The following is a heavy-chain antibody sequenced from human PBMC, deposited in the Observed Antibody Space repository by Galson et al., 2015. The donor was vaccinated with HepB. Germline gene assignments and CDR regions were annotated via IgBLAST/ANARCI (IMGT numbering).Heavy chain of an antibody. CDR1: GYSFTSYP. CDR3: ARVPRGPYCGGDCFYLDY. V-gene: IGHV1-3*01. D-gene: IGHD2-21*02. Sequence: SVKVSCKVSGYSFTSYPMHWVRQAPGQSLEWMGWINGGNGDTRYSQKFQGGVTITRDTSARAAYMELSSLRSEDTAVYYCARVPRGPYCGGDCFYLDYWGQGTLVTVSS. J-gene: IGHJ4*02. CDR2: INGGNGDT.